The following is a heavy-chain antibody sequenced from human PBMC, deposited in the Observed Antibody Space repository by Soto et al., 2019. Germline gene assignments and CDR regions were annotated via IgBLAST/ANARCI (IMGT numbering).Heavy chain of an antibody. D-gene: IGHD2-2*01. CDR1: GFAFSTYA. V-gene: IGHV3-23*01. Sequence: PVGSLRLSCEASGFAFSTYAMSWVRQAPGKGLEWVSSISGGSSTSYADAVKGRFAISRDNSKKTLYLQMNSLRDEDTAIYYCAYMPTTIGYFDLWGRGTLVIVSS. CDR2: ISGGSST. J-gene: IGHJ2*01. CDR3: AYMPTTIGYFDL.